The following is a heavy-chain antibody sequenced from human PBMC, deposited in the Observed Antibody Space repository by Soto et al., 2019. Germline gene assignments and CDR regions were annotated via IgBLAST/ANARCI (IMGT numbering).Heavy chain of an antibody. D-gene: IGHD3-10*01. Sequence: EVQLVESGGGLVQPGGSLRLSCAASGFTFSSYSMNWVRQAPGKGLEWVSYISSSSSTIYYADSVKGRFTISRDNAKNSLYLQMNSLRAEDTAVYYCARPFGLNAFDIWGQGTMVTVSS. J-gene: IGHJ3*02. V-gene: IGHV3-48*01. CDR1: GFTFSSYS. CDR2: ISSSSSTI. CDR3: ARPFGLNAFDI.